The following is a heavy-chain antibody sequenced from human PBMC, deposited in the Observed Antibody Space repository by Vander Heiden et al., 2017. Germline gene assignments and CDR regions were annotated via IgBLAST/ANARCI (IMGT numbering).Heavy chain of an antibody. J-gene: IGHJ6*02. D-gene: IGHD4-4*01. Sequence: QVQLVQSGAEVKKPGSSVKVSCKASEGTFSSYAISWVRQAPGQGLEWMGGIIPIFGTANYAQKFQGRVTITADESTSTAYMELSSLRSEDAAVYYCARDLVSPRDYSNQEVDYYYYGMDVWGQGTTVTVSS. CDR2: IIPIFGTA. V-gene: IGHV1-69*01. CDR1: EGTFSSYA. CDR3: ARDLVSPRDYSNQEVDYYYYGMDV.